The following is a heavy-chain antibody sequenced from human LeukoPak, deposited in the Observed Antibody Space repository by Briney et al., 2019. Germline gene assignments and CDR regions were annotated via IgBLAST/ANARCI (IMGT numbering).Heavy chain of an antibody. Sequence: SETLSLTCTVSGGSTSSSSYYWGWIRQPPGKGLEWIGSIYYSGSTYYNPSLKSRVTISVDTSKNQFSLKLSSVTAADTAVYYCARREGGVAVADKYYYGMDAWGQGTTVTVSS. CDR1: GGSTSSSSYY. CDR2: IYYSGST. D-gene: IGHD6-19*01. CDR3: ARREGGVAVADKYYYGMDA. V-gene: IGHV4-39*01. J-gene: IGHJ6*02.